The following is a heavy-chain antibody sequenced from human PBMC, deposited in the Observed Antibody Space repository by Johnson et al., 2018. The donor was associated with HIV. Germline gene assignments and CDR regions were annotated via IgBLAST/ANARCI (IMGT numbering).Heavy chain of an antibody. CDR1: GFTFSNAW. CDR2: IQSKTDGGTT. V-gene: IGHV3-15*01. D-gene: IGHD5-12*01. CDR3: STGWIGDAFDI. Sequence: ESGGGLVKPGGSLRLSCAASGFTFSNAWMSWLRQAPGKGLEWLGRIQSKTDGGTTDYAAPVKGRFTISRDDSKNTLYLQMNSLKTEDTAVYYCSTGWIGDAFDIWGQGTLVTVSS. J-gene: IGHJ3*02.